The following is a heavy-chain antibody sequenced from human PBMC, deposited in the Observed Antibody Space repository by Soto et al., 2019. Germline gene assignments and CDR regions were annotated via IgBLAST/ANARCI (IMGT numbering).Heavy chain of an antibody. D-gene: IGHD3-3*01. J-gene: IGHJ4*02. CDR1: GFTFSSYG. CDR2: ISYDGSNK. Sequence: GGSLRLSCAASGFTFSSYGMHWVRQAPGKGLEWVAVISYDGSNKYYADSVKGRFTISRDNSKNTLYLQMNSLRAEDTAVYYCAKVKSPFRYDFWSGANDYWGQGTLVTVSS. V-gene: IGHV3-30*18. CDR3: AKVKSPFRYDFWSGANDY.